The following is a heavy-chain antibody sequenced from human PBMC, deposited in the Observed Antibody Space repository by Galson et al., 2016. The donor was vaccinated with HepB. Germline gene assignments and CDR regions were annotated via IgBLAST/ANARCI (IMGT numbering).Heavy chain of an antibody. D-gene: IGHD6-19*01. Sequence: SETLSLTCAVSGGPVSTGYWRTWVRQAPGQGLEWIGAIYHSGSTTYNPSLKSRVTLSMDKSKNYFFLKLSSVTAADTALYYCARGDGSSGWYGPLDSWGQGTLVTVSS. V-gene: IGHV4-4*02. CDR2: IYHSGST. CDR3: ARGDGSSGWYGPLDS. CDR1: GGPVSTGYW. J-gene: IGHJ4*02.